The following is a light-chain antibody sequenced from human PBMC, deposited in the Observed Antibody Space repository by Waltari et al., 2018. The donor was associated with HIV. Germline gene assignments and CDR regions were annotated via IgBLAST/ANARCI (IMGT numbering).Light chain of an antibody. CDR3: AAWDDSLNGWV. CDR2: SNN. CDR1: SSNIGSNP. Sequence: QSVLTQPPSASGTPGQRVTISCSGSSSNIGSNPVNWYQQLPGTAPKLLSYSNNQRPSGVPARFSGSKSGTSASLAISGLQSEDEADYYCAAWDDSLNGWVFGGGTKLTVL. J-gene: IGLJ3*02. V-gene: IGLV1-44*01.